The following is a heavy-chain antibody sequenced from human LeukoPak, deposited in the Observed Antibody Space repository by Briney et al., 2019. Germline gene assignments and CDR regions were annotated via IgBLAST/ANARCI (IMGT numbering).Heavy chain of an antibody. CDR3: AKVHDFWSGYSLDY. V-gene: IGHV4-59*01. D-gene: IGHD3-3*01. CDR2: IYSSGTT. Sequence: PSETLSLTCTVSGDSIRSYYWSWIRQPPGKGLEWIGYIYSSGTTNYNPSLRSRVTISVDTSKNQFSLNVTSVTAADTAVYYCAKVHDFWSGYSLDYWGQGSLVTVSS. J-gene: IGHJ4*02. CDR1: GDSIRSYY.